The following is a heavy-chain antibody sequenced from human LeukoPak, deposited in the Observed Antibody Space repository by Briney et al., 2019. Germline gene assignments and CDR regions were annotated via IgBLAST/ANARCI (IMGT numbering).Heavy chain of an antibody. V-gene: IGHV4-59*01. Sequence: SETLSLTCTVSGGSISSYYWSWIRQPPGKGLEWVGYIYYSGTTNYNPSLKSRVTISVDTSKNQFSLKLSSVTAADTAVYYCARGVYIAAAQYAYWGQGTLVTVSS. D-gene: IGHD6-13*01. CDR3: ARGVYIAAAQYAY. CDR1: GGSISSYY. CDR2: IYYSGTT. J-gene: IGHJ4*02.